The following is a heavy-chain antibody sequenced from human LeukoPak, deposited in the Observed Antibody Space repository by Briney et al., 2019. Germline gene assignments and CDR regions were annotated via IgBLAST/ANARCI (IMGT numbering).Heavy chain of an antibody. Sequence: GGSLRLSCAASGFTFSSYGMHWVRQAPGKGLEWVAVIWYDGSNKYYADSVKGRFTISRDNSENTLYLQMNSLRAEDTAVYYCARDPSDYYYYYMDVWGKGTTVTVSS. CDR3: ARDPSDYYYYYMDV. J-gene: IGHJ6*03. CDR1: GFTFSSYG. CDR2: IWYDGSNK. V-gene: IGHV3-33*01.